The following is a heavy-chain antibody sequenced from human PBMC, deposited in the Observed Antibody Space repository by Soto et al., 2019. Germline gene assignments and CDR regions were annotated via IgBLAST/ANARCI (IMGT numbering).Heavy chain of an antibody. CDR3: AHAYAGRSLY. J-gene: IGHJ4*02. Sequence: QITLKESGPTLVKPTQTLTLTCTFSGFSLTTDRVGVGWIRQPPGEALEWLAVIYWDDSKTYRPSLESRLTIPTDTSKTPLALTMTDMDSLDTATYYCAHAYAGRSLYWGQGTLVTVSS. V-gene: IGHV2-5*02. D-gene: IGHD1-26*01. CDR1: GFSLTTDRVG. CDR2: IYWDDSK.